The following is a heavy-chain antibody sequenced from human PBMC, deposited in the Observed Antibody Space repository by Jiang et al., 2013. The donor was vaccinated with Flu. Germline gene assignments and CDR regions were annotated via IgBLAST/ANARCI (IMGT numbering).Heavy chain of an antibody. J-gene: IGHJ5*02. D-gene: IGHD4-17*01. Sequence: QLVESGGGLVKPGGSLRLSCAASGFTFSSYSMNWVRQAPGKGLEWVSSISSSSSYIYYADSVKGRFTISRDNAKNSLYLQMNSLRAEDTAVYYCARDVPSRSYGDYVVGWFDPWGQGTLVTVSS. CDR3: ARDVPSRSYGDYVVGWFDP. V-gene: IGHV3-21*01. CDR2: ISSSSSYI. CDR1: GFTFSSYS.